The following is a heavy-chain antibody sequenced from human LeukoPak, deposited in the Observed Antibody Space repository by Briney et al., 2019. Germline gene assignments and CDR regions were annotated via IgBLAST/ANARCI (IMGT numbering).Heavy chain of an antibody. CDR1: GFTFSSYA. J-gene: IGHJ3*02. D-gene: IGHD3-22*01. Sequence: GGSLRLSCAASGFTFSSYAMSWVRQAPGKGLEWVSAISGSGGSTYYADSVKGRFTISRDNSKNTLYLQMNSLRAEDTAVYYCARAGDSSGHYDAFDIWGQGTMVTVSS. CDR3: ARAGDSSGHYDAFDI. V-gene: IGHV3-23*01. CDR2: ISGSGGST.